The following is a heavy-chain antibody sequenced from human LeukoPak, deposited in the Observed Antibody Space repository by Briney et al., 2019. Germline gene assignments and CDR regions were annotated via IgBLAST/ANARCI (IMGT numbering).Heavy chain of an antibody. Sequence: SETLSLTCSVSGGSINSYCWSWIRQPPGKGLEWIGYIFHSGSTSYNPSLKSRVTISVDTSKNQFSLKLSSVTAADTAVYYCASSGSLRYYDYWGQGTLDTDSS. CDR3: ASSGSLRYYDY. V-gene: IGHV4-59*01. D-gene: IGHD6-19*01. CDR1: GGSINSYC. CDR2: IFHSGST. J-gene: IGHJ4*02.